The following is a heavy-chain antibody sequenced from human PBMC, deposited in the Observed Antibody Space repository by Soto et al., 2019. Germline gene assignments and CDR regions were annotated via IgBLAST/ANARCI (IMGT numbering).Heavy chain of an antibody. CDR1: GYSFTSYW. D-gene: IGHD2-2*01. V-gene: IGHV5-10-1*01. CDR2: IDPSDSYT. J-gene: IGHJ6*02. CDR3: ARADIVVVPADKTYYYYGMDV. Sequence: GSGYSFTSYWISWVRQMPGKGLEWMGRIDPSDSYTNYSPSFQGHVTISADKSISTAYLQWSSLKASDTAMYYCARADIVVVPADKTYYYYGMDVWGQGTTVTVSS.